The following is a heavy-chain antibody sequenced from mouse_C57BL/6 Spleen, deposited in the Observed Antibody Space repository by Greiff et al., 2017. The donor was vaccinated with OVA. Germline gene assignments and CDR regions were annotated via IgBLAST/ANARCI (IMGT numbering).Heavy chain of an antibody. V-gene: IGHV10-1*01. CDR1: GFSFNTYA. CDR3: VRQSLLRYYFDY. CDR2: LSSKSNNYAT. Sequence: EVMLVESGGGLVQPKGSLKLSCAASGFSFNTYAMNWVRQAPGKGLEWVARLSSKSNNYATYYADSVKDRFTISRDDSESMLYLQMNNLKTEDTAMYYCVRQSLLRYYFDYWGQGTTLTVSS. D-gene: IGHD1-2*01. J-gene: IGHJ2*01.